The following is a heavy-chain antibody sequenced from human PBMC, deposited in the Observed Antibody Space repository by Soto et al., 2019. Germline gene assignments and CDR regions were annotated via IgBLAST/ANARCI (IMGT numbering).Heavy chain of an antibody. J-gene: IGHJ3*02. D-gene: IGHD3-22*01. CDR2: TYYRSKWYN. CDR1: GDSVSSNSAA. Sequence: SQTLSLTCAISGDSVSSNSAAWNWIRQSPSRGLEWLGRTYYRSKWYNDYAVSVKSRITINPDTSKNQFSLQLNSVTPEDTAVYYCARVYYYDSSGQGSKLEYDAFDIWGQGTMATVSS. CDR3: ARVYYYDSSGQGSKLEYDAFDI. V-gene: IGHV6-1*01.